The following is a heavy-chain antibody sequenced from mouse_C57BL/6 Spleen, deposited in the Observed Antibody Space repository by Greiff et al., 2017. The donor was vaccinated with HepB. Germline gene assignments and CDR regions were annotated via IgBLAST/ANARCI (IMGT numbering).Heavy chain of an antibody. V-gene: IGHV1-81*01. CDR2: IYPRSGNT. Sequence: QVQLKQSGAELARPGASVKLSCKASGYTFTSYGISWVKQRTGQGLEWIGEIYPRSGNTYYNEKFKGKATLTADKSSSTAYMELRSLTSEDSAVYFCARDSNYEWYFDDWGQGTTLTVSS. J-gene: IGHJ2*01. D-gene: IGHD2-5*01. CDR3: ARDSNYEWYFDD. CDR1: GYTFTSYG.